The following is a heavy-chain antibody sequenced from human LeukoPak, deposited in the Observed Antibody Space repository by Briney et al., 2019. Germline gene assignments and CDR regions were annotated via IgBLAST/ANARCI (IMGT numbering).Heavy chain of an antibody. CDR3: ASDRRMITFGGVIELYYYGMDV. D-gene: IGHD3-16*02. CDR2: INPSGGST. CDR1: GYTFTSYY. Sequence: ASVKVSCKASGYTFTSYYMHWVRPAPGQGLEWMGIINPSGGSTSYAQKFQGRVTMTRDTSTSTVYMELSSLRSEDTAVYYCASDRRMITFGGVIELYYYGMDVWGQGTTVTVSS. V-gene: IGHV1-46*01. J-gene: IGHJ6*02.